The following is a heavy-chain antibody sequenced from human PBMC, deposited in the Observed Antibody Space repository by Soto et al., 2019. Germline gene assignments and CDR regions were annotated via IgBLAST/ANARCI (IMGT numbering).Heavy chain of an antibody. CDR3: ARDRGVAPPVAGNTHYYYYMDV. Sequence: QDQLVQSGVEVKKPGASVKVSCKASGYSFTNYGITWGRQAPGQGLEWMGWISAYNGNTNYAQKFQGRVTMTTDASPSTAYLELRSLRSDDTAVYYCARDRGVAPPVAGNTHYYYYMDVWGKGTTFTVSS. CDR1: GYSFTNYG. J-gene: IGHJ6*03. CDR2: ISAYNGNT. V-gene: IGHV1-18*01. D-gene: IGHD6-19*01.